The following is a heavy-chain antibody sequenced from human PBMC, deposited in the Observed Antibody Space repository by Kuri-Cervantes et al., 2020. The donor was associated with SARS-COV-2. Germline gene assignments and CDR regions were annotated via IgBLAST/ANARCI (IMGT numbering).Heavy chain of an antibody. CDR2: IYYSGST. V-gene: IGHV4-39*07. CDR3: ARIFEASSGWYRYVFDI. CDR1: GGSISSSSYY. Sequence: SETLSLTCTVSGGSISSSSYYWGWIRQPPGKGLEWIGSIYYSGSTYYNPSLKSRVTISVDTSKKQLSLKLSSVTAADTAVYYCARIFEASSGWYRYVFDIWGQGTMVTVSS. D-gene: IGHD6-19*01. J-gene: IGHJ3*02.